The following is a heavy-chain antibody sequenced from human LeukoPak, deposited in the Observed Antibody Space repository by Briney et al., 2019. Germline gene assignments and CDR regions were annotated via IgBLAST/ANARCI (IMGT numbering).Heavy chain of an antibody. Sequence: GGSLRLSCAASGLTFSSYGMHWVRQAPGKGLESVAVISYDGSNKYYADSVKGRFTISRDNSKDTLYLQMHSLRPEDTAMYYCAKGQRPPYGSGTYYFDYWGQGTLVTVSS. V-gene: IGHV3-30*18. J-gene: IGHJ4*02. D-gene: IGHD3-10*01. CDR1: GLTFSSYG. CDR2: ISYDGSNK. CDR3: AKGQRPPYGSGTYYFDY.